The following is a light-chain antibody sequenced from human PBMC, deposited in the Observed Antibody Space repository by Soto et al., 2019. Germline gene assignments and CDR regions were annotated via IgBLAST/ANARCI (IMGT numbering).Light chain of an antibody. CDR2: GAS. V-gene: IGKV3-15*01. CDR1: QSVASN. J-gene: IGKJ1*01. Sequence: IVLPQSPCTLSLSPGERSTLSGSASQSVASNYLAWYQHKPGQAPRLLISGASTRATGLPARFSGSGSGTEFTLTISSLQSEDFAVYYCQQYNNWPGTFGQGTKVDIK. CDR3: QQYNNWPGT.